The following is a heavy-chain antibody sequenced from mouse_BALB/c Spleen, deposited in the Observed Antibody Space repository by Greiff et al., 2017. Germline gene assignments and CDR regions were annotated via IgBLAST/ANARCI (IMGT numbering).Heavy chain of an antibody. D-gene: IGHD2-1*01. Sequence: VQLKESGPELVKPGASVKMSCKASGYTFTSYVMHWVKQKPGQGLEWIGYINPYNDGTKYNEKFKGKATLTSDKSSSTAYMELSSLTSEDSAVYYCARGGNYDAMDYWGQGTSVTVSS. CDR3: ARGGNYDAMDY. CDR1: GYTFTSYV. CDR2: INPYNDGT. V-gene: IGHV1-14*01. J-gene: IGHJ4*01.